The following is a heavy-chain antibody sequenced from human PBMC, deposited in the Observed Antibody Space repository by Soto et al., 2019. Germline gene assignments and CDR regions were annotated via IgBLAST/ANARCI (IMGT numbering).Heavy chain of an antibody. J-gene: IGHJ4*02. V-gene: IGHV1-18*01. D-gene: IGHD1-1*01. CDR3: ARGRNGDY. Sequence: QVHLVQSGAEVKKPGASVKVSCKGSGYTFTSYGITWVRQAPGQGLEWMGWSIAHNGNTDYAQRLRGRVTVTRDPPTSTASMELRSLRSDDTAVYYCARGRNGDYWGQGARVTVSS. CDR2: SIAHNGNT. CDR1: GYTFTSYG.